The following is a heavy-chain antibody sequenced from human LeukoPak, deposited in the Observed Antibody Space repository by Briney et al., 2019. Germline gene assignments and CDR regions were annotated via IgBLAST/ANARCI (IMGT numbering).Heavy chain of an antibody. V-gene: IGHV4-59*01. Sequence: SETLSLTCTVSGASISSYYWSWIRQPPGKGLEWIGYIYYSGSTNYNPSLKSRVTISVDTSKNQFSLKLSSVTAADTAVYYCARGADSSGYYSIFYSDYWGQGTLVTVSS. D-gene: IGHD3-22*01. CDR3: ARGADSSGYYSIFYSDY. CDR1: GASISSYY. J-gene: IGHJ4*02. CDR2: IYYSGST.